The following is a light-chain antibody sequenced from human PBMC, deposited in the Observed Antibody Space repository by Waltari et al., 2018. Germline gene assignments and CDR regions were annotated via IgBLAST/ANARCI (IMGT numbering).Light chain of an antibody. J-gene: IGLJ1*01. V-gene: IGLV2-23*02. CDR3: CSYVGLGTYV. CDR2: EVT. CDR1: SSDVGNYNL. Sequence: QSGLTQPASASRSPGQSITIPCTGTSSDVGNYNLVSWYQQHPGKAPKLLIYEVTKRASGTSDRFSASKSGNTASLTISGLQAQEDEADYYCCSYVGLGTYVFGTGTKVTV.